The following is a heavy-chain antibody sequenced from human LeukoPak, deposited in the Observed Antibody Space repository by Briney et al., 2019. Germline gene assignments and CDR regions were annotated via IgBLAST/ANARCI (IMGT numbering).Heavy chain of an antibody. CDR1: GGSISSSSYY. CDR3: ARRVDSSSWDENWFDP. D-gene: IGHD6-13*01. CDR2: MYYSGST. Sequence: SETLSLTCTVSGGSISSSSYYWGWIRQPPGKGLEWIGSMYYSGSTYYNPSLKSRVTISVDTSKNQFSLKLSSVTAADTAVYYCARRVDSSSWDENWFDPWGQGTLVTVSS. V-gene: IGHV4-39*01. J-gene: IGHJ5*02.